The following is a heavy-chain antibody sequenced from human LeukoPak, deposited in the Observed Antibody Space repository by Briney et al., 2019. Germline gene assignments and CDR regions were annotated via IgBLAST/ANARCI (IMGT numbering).Heavy chain of an antibody. CDR1: GYTFTSYG. V-gene: IGHV1-18*01. D-gene: IGHD4-17*01. CDR3: ARDSSVTTAYYYYGMDV. Sequence: GASVKVSCKASGYTFTSYGISWVRQAPGPGLEWMGWISTYNGNTNYAQKLQGRVTMTTDTSTNTAYMELRSLRSDDTAVYYCARDSSVTTAYYYYGMDVWGQGTTVTVSS. J-gene: IGHJ6*02. CDR2: ISTYNGNT.